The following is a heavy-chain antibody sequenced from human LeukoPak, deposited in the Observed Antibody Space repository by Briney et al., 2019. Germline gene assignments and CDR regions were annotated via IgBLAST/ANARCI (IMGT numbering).Heavy chain of an antibody. CDR1: GASIRTYY. Sequence: SETLSLTCTVSGASIRTYYWNWIRQPPGRGLEWIGYIYYSGSTDYNPSLKSRVTISVDTSKNQFSLKLSSVTAADTAVYYCARLAVTPYDAFDIWGQGTMVTVSS. V-gene: IGHV4-59*08. CDR2: IYYSGST. CDR3: ARLAVTPYDAFDI. D-gene: IGHD2-21*02. J-gene: IGHJ3*02.